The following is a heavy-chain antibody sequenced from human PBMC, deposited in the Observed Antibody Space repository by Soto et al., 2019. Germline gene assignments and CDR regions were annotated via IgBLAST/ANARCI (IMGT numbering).Heavy chain of an antibody. CDR3: ARVGVEQNYYYYMDV. CDR2: ISAYNGNT. D-gene: IGHD6-6*01. CDR1: GYTFTSYG. V-gene: IGHV1-18*01. Sequence: ASVKVSCKASGYTFTSYGISWVRQAPGQGLEWMGWISAYNGNTNYAQKLQGRVTMTTDTSTSTAYMELRSLRSDVTAVYYCARVGVEQNYYYYMDVWGKGTTVTVSS. J-gene: IGHJ6*03.